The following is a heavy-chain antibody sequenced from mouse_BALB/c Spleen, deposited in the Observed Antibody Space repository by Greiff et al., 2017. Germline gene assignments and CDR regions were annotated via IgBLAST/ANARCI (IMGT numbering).Heavy chain of an antibody. Sequence: QVTLKVSGPGILQPSQTLSLTCSFSGFSLSTSGMGVGWIRQPSGKGLEWLAHIWWDDDKRYNPALKSRLTISKDTSSNQVFLKIASVDTADTATYYCARTDSSGCSWFAYWGQGTLVTVSA. CDR1: GFSLSTSGMG. J-gene: IGHJ3*01. D-gene: IGHD3-1*01. V-gene: IGHV8-8*01. CDR3: ARTDSSGCSWFAY. CDR2: IWWDDDK.